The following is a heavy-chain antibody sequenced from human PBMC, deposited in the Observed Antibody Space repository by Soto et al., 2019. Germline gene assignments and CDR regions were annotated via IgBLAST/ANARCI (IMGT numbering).Heavy chain of an antibody. J-gene: IGHJ6*02. CDR2: IYYSGST. CDR3: ARWGLAPDYYYYGMDV. CDR1: GGSISSYY. V-gene: IGHV4-59*01. D-gene: IGHD7-27*01. Sequence: QVQLQESGPGLVKPSETLSLTCTVSGGSISSYYWSWIRQPPGKGLEWIGYIYYSGSTNYNPSLKSRVTISVDTSKNQFSLKLSSVTAADTAVYYCARWGLAPDYYYYGMDVWGQGTTVTVSS.